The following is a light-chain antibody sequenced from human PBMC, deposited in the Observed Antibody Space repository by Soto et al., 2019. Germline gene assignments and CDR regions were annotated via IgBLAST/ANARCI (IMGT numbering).Light chain of an antibody. CDR3: QQYTGSPLT. V-gene: IGKV3-20*01. CDR1: QTVTNNF. CDR2: GAS. Sequence: EIVLTQSPGTLSLSPGERATLSCRASQTVTNNFLAWYQQRPGQAPRLFIYGASSRASGIPDRFSDSGSGTDFTLTISRLEPEDFAVYYCQQYTGSPLTFGGGTKVEIK. J-gene: IGKJ4*01.